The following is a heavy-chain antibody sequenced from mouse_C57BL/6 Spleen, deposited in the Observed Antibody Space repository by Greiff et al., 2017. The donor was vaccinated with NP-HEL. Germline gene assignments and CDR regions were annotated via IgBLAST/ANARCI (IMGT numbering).Heavy chain of an antibody. J-gene: IGHJ1*03. CDR3: ARKGLLHVGFDV. D-gene: IGHD1-1*01. CDR2: IYPGDGDT. Sequence: QVQLKQSGAELVKPGASVKISCKASGYAFSSYWMNWVKQRPGKGLEWIGQIYPGDGDTNYNGKFKGKATLTADKSSSTAYMQLSSLTSEDSAVYFCARKGLLHVGFDVWGTGTTVTVSS. V-gene: IGHV1-80*01. CDR1: GYAFSSYW.